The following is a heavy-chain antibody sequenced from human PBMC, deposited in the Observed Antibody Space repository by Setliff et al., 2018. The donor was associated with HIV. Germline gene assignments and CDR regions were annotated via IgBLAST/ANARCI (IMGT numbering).Heavy chain of an antibody. Sequence: SETLSLTCTVSGGSISSGDYYWSWIRQPPGKGLEWIGEINHSGSTNYNPSLKSRVTISVDTSKNQFSLKLSSVTAADTAVYYCARESSSGWYNYFDYWGQGTLVTVSS. CDR3: ARESSSGWYNYFDY. CDR2: INHSGST. V-gene: IGHV4-30-4*08. D-gene: IGHD6-19*01. CDR1: GGSISSGDYY. J-gene: IGHJ4*02.